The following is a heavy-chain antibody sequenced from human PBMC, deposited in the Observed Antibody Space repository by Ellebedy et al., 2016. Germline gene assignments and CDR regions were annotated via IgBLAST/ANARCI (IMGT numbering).Heavy chain of an antibody. CDR1: GFMFNSFF. V-gene: IGHV3-23*01. CDR3: RPGHYSDA. J-gene: IGHJ4*02. D-gene: IGHD2-2*01. CDR2: ISSGGDRT. Sequence: GESLKISXAASGFMFNSFFMSWVRQAPGKGLEWFSTISSGGDRTYLADSVRGRFTISRDNSKNTLYLQMSRLRVEDTPVYFCRPGHYSDAWGQGTLVTVSS.